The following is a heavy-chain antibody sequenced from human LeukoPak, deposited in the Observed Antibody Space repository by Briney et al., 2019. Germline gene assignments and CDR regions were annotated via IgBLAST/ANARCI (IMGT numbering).Heavy chain of an antibody. CDR3: ARDALITFGGVIVTPNWFDP. Sequence: GGSLRLSCAASGFTFSSYAMHWVRQAPGKGLEWVAVISYDGSNKYYADSVKGRFTISRDNSKNTLYLQMNSLRAEDTAVYYCARDALITFGGVIVTPNWFDPWGQGPLVTVSS. CDR1: GFTFSSYA. D-gene: IGHD3-16*02. J-gene: IGHJ5*02. V-gene: IGHV3-30*01. CDR2: ISYDGSNK.